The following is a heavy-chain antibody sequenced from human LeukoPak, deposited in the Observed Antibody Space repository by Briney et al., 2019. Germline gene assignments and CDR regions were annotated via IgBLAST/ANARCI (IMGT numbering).Heavy chain of an antibody. CDR1: GYSISSGYY. CDR3: ARFGGLDNYFDY. J-gene: IGHJ4*02. Sequence: SETLSLTCTVSGYSISSGYYWGWIRQPPGKGLEWIGSIYHSGSTYYNPSLKSRVTISVDTSKNQFSLKLSSVTAADTAVYYCARFGGLDNYFDYWGQGTLVTVSS. D-gene: IGHD2-15*01. CDR2: IYHSGST. V-gene: IGHV4-38-2*02.